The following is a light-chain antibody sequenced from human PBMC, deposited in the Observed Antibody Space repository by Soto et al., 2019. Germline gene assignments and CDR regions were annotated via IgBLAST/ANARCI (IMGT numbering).Light chain of an antibody. J-gene: IGLJ1*01. CDR1: TSNIAGNT. V-gene: IGLV1-44*01. Sequence: QLVLTQPPSASGTPGQRVTISCSGSTSNIAGNTVNWYQQLPGTAPKLLIYNNDQRPSGVPDRFSGSKSGTSASLAISGLQSEDEADYYCATWDDSRNKVFGTGTKLTVL. CDR3: ATWDDSRNKV. CDR2: NND.